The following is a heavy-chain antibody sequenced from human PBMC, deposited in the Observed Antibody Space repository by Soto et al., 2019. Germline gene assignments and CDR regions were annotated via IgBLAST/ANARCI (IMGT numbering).Heavy chain of an antibody. CDR1: GFTFSGSA. CDR3: TRPDFSSTSLDV. V-gene: IGHV3-73*02. J-gene: IGHJ6*02. CDR2: IRSKANSYAT. D-gene: IGHD6-6*01. Sequence: EVQLVESGGGLVQPGGSLKLSCAASGFTFSGSAMHWVRQASGKGLEWVGRIRSKANSYATAYAASVKGRFTISRDDSKKTAYLQMNSLKTKDTAVYYCTRPDFSSTSLDVWGQGTTVTVSS.